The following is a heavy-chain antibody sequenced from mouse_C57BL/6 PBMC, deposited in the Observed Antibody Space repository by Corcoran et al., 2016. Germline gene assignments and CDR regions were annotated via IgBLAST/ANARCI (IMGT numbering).Heavy chain of an antibody. Sequence: EVQLQQSGPVLVKPGASVKMSCKASGYTFTDYYMNWVKQSHGKSLEWIGVINPYNGGTSYNQKFKGKATLTVDKSSSTAYMELNSLTSEDSAVYYCTPPFYYYGSRDWYFDVWGTGTTVTVSS. D-gene: IGHD1-1*01. CDR3: TPPFYYYGSRDWYFDV. V-gene: IGHV1-19*01. J-gene: IGHJ1*03. CDR2: INPYNGGT. CDR1: GYTFTDYY.